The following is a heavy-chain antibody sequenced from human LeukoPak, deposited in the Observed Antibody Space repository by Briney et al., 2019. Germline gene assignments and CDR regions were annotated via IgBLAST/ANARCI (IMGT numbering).Heavy chain of an antibody. D-gene: IGHD3-22*01. J-gene: IGHJ5*02. CDR2: INHSGST. V-gene: IGHV4-34*01. CDR1: GGSISSYY. CDR3: ARREANVVITPYNWFDP. Sequence: PSETLSLTCTVSGGSISSYYWSWIRQPPGKGLEWIGEINHSGSTNYNPSLKSRVTISVDTSKNQFSLKLSSVTAADTAVYYCARREANVVITPYNWFDPWGQGTLVTVSS.